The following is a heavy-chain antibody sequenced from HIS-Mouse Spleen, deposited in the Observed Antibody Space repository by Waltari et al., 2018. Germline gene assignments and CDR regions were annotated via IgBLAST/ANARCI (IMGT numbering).Heavy chain of an antibody. CDR1: GYTFTGYY. D-gene: IGHD6-13*01. V-gene: IGHV1-2*02. J-gene: IGHJ4*02. CDR3: ARDHSSSWYVFDY. CDR2: INPNSGGT. Sequence: QVQLVQSGAEVKKPGASVKVPCKASGYTFTGYYMLWVRQAPGQGLEWMGWINPNSGGTNYAQKFQGRVTMTRDTSISTAYMELSRLRSDDTAVYYCARDHSSSWYVFDYWGQGTLVTVSS.